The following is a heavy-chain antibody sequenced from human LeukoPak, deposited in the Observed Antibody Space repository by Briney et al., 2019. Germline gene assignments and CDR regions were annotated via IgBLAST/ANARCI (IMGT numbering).Heavy chain of an antibody. V-gene: IGHV4-30-2*01. J-gene: IGHJ4*02. CDR3: ASNYYGSGSPLDY. CDR2: IYHSGST. CDR1: GGSISSGGYS. D-gene: IGHD3-10*01. Sequence: SQTLSLTCAVSGGSISSGGYSWSWIRQPPGKGLEWIGCIYHSGSTYYNPSLKSRVTISVDRSKNQFSLKLSSVTAADTAVYYCASNYYGSGSPLDYWGQGTLVTVSS.